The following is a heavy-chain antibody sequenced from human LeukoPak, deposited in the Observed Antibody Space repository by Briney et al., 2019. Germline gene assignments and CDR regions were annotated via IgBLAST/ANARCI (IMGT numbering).Heavy chain of an antibody. CDR2: INHSGST. CDR3: ARGTMTTVTYYFDY. D-gene: IGHD4-17*01. CDR1: GGSFSGYY. Sequence: SETLSLTCAVYGGSFSGYYWSWIRQPPGQGLEWIGEINHSGSTNYNPSLKSRGTISVDTSKNQFSLKLSSVTAADTAVYYCARGTMTTVTYYFDYWGQGTLVSVSS. V-gene: IGHV4-34*01. J-gene: IGHJ4*02.